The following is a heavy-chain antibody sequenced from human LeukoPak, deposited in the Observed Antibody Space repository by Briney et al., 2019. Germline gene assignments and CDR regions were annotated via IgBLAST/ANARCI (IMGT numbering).Heavy chain of an antibody. CDR2: INHSGST. Sequence: SETLSLTCAVYGGSFSGYYWSWIRQPPGKGLEWIGEINHSGSTNYNPSLKSRVTISVDTSKNQFSLKLSSVTAADTAVYYCAGRRYYYDSSGYYYVLFGAFDIWGQGTMVTVSS. CDR1: GGSFSGYY. CDR3: AGRRYYYDSSGYYYVLFGAFDI. D-gene: IGHD3-22*01. J-gene: IGHJ3*02. V-gene: IGHV4-34*01.